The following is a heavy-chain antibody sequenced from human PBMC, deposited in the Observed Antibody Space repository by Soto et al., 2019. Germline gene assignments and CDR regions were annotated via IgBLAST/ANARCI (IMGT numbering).Heavy chain of an antibody. CDR2: IQSGGTT. J-gene: IGHJ6*04. CDR1: GFTVSSKY. Sequence: EVQLVESGGGLVQPGGSLRLSCAASGFTVSSKYMTWVRQAPGKGLEWVSLIQSGGTTYYADSVKGRFTISRDTSENTLHLQMDSLRVADTAVYYCARDAVLCDGGRCYGIPLDVWGKRTTVTVSS. CDR3: ARDAVLCDGGRCYGIPLDV. V-gene: IGHV3-66*01. D-gene: IGHD2-15*01.